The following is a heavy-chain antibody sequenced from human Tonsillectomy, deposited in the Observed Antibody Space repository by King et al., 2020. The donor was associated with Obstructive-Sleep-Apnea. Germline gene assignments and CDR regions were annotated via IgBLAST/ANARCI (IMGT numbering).Heavy chain of an antibody. CDR2: IYYIGCT. V-gene: IGHV4-59*08. D-gene: IGHD3-22*01. Sequence: QLQESGPGLVKPSETLSLTCTVSGGSISSYYLSWIRQPPGKGLECIWYIYYIGCTNYNPSLNSRVTISVETSKNQFSLKLSSVTAADTAVYYCARHGVDDSSGYPLDYWGQGTLVTVSS. J-gene: IGHJ4*02. CDR1: GGSISSYY. CDR3: ARHGVDDSSGYPLDY.